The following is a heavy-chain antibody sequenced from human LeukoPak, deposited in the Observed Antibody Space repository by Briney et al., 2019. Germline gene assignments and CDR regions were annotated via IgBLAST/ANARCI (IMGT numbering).Heavy chain of an antibody. V-gene: IGHV1-69*13. CDR2: IIPIFGTA. J-gene: IGHJ4*02. CDR3: ARGGLPAAILTPVDHYFDY. D-gene: IGHD2-2*02. Sequence: SVKVSCKASGGTFSSYAISWVRQAPGQGLEWMGGIIPIFGTANYAQKFQGRVTITADESTSTAYMELSSLRSEDTAVYYCARGGLPAAILTPVDHYFDYWGQGTLVTVSS. CDR1: GGTFSSYA.